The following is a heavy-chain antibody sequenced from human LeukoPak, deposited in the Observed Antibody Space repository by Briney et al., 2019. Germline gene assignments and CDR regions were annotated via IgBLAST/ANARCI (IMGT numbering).Heavy chain of an antibody. CDR1: RFTVISTY. V-gene: IGHV3-66*02. D-gene: IGHD6-19*01. CDR2: LKGSSTT. J-gene: IGHJ4*02. CDR3: ARVDSGRYYFDY. Sequence: GGSLRLSCAVSRFTVISTYMSWVREAPGKGLEWGSVLKGSSTTYYADSVKGRFTISRDNSKDTLYLQMNSLRAEDTAVYYCARVDSGRYYFDYWGQGTLVTVSS.